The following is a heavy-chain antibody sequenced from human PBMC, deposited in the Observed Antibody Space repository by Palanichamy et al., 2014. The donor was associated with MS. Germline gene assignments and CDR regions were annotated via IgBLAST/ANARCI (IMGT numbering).Heavy chain of an antibody. CDR3: AKAKIFGVLMAPYYFMDV. Sequence: QVQLQESGPGLVKPSGTLSLTCAVSRGSISSNYWWNWVRQPPGKGLEWIGEIHHSGRTNYSTSLRRRVTISLDKSKNQFSPDLTSVTAADTAVYYCAKAKIFGVLMAPYYFMDVWGKGTTVTVSS. D-gene: IGHD3-3*01. J-gene: IGHJ6*03. CDR2: IHHSGRT. CDR1: RGSISSNYW. V-gene: IGHV4-4*02.